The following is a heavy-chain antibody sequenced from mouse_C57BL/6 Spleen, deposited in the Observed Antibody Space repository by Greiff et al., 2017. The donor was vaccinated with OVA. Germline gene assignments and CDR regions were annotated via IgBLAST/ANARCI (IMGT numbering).Heavy chain of an antibody. D-gene: IGHD2-4*01. V-gene: IGHV2-9*01. CDR1: GFSFTSYG. CDR2: IWGGGST. CDR3: AKHALGLYDYDAGFAY. Sequence: VQLVESGPGLVAPSQSLSLSCTVSGFSFTSYGVDWVRQPPGKGLEWLGVIWGGGSTNYNSAPMSRLSISKDNSKSQVFLKKISLQTDDTAMYDCAKHALGLYDYDAGFAYWGQGTLVTVSA. J-gene: IGHJ3*01.